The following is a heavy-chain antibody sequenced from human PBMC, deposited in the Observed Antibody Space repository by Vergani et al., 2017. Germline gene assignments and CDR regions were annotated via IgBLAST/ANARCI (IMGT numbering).Heavy chain of an antibody. CDR2: IRYDGSNK. J-gene: IGHJ1*01. CDR3: AKDASPYYYDSSGYYYPEYYQH. V-gene: IGHV3-30*02. Sequence: QVHLVESGGGVVQPGGSLRLSCAASGFTFSSYGMHWVRQAPGKGLEWVAFIRYDGSNKYYADSVKGRFTISRDNSKNTLYLQMNSLRAEDTAVYYCAKDASPYYYDSSGYYYPEYYQHWGQGTLVTVSS. D-gene: IGHD3-22*01. CDR1: GFTFSSYG.